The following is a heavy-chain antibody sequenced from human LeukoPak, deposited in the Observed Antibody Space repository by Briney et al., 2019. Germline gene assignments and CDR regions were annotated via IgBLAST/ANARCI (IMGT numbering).Heavy chain of an antibody. D-gene: IGHD3-10*01. V-gene: IGHV3-15*01. Sequence: GGSLRLSCAASGFTFSNAWMSWVRQAPGKGLEWVGRIKSKTDGGTTDYAAPVKGRFTISRDDSKNTPYLQMNSLKTEDTAVYYCTTEDYYGSGSFDYWGQGTLVTVSS. CDR1: GFTFSNAW. CDR2: IKSKTDGGTT. CDR3: TTEDYYGSGSFDY. J-gene: IGHJ4*02.